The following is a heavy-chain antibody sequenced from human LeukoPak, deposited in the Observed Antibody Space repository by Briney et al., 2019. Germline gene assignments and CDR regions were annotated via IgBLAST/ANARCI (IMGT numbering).Heavy chain of an antibody. V-gene: IGHV4-39*02. CDR2: IYYNGAT. D-gene: IGHD3-16*01. CDR1: GGSITNPNYF. CDR3: AGEQFRGGGFDV. Sequence: SETLSLTCIVSGGSITNPNYFWGWIRRPPGKGLEWIANIYYNGATAYSPSLKNRVTISVDTSNDQFSLKVTSVTAADSAVYFCAGEQFRGGGFDVWGQGTKVTVSS. J-gene: IGHJ3*01.